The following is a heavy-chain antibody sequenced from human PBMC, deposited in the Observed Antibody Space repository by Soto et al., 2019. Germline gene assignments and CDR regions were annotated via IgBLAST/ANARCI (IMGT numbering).Heavy chain of an antibody. CDR2: IYSGGST. D-gene: IGHD4-17*01. J-gene: IGHJ4*02. CDR1: GFTVSNNY. Sequence: EVQLVETGGGLIQPGESLRLSCAASGFTVSNNYMSWVRQAPGKGLEWVSIIYSGGSTYYADSVKGRFTISRDNFQNTVYLQMNSLRAEDTAVYYCARGAGDFGDRVDYWGQGTLVTVSS. CDR3: ARGAGDFGDRVDY. V-gene: IGHV3-53*02.